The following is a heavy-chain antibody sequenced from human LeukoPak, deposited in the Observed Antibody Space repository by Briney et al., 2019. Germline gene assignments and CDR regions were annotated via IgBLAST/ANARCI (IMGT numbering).Heavy chain of an antibody. Sequence: SETLSLTCTVSGGSISSYYWSWIRQPAGKGLEWIGRIYTSGSTNYNPSLKSRVTMSVDTSKNQFSLKLSSVTAADTAVYYCARVGPRVVVPAAIVDYYYYYMDVWGKGTTVTVSS. CDR2: IYTSGST. J-gene: IGHJ6*03. D-gene: IGHD2-2*02. CDR3: ARVGPRVVVPAAIVDYYYYYMDV. V-gene: IGHV4-4*07. CDR1: GGSISSYY.